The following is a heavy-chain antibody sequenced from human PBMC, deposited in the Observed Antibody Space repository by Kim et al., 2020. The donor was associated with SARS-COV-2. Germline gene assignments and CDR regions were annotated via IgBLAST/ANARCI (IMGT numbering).Heavy chain of an antibody. CDR1: GFTFSSYG. V-gene: IGHV3-30*18. CDR3: AKDPAELELLYWFDP. Sequence: GGSLRLSCAASGFTFSSYGMHWVRQAPGKGLEWVAVISYDGSNKYYADSVKGRFTISRDNSKNTLYLQMNSLRAEDTAVYYCAKDPAELELLYWFDPWGQGTLVTVSS. D-gene: IGHD1-7*01. CDR2: ISYDGSNK. J-gene: IGHJ5*02.